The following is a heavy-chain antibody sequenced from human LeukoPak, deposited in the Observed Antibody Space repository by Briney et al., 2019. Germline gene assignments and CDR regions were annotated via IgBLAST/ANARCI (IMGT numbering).Heavy chain of an antibody. Sequence: ASVKVSCKASGYTFNTYGISWVRQAPGQGLEWMGWISAYNGHTNYAQKLQGRVTMTTDTTTSTAYVELRSLRSDDTAVYYCARKQVEYNWFDPWGQGTLVTVSS. J-gene: IGHJ5*02. V-gene: IGHV1-18*01. D-gene: IGHD6-13*01. CDR3: ARKQVEYNWFDP. CDR1: GYTFNTYG. CDR2: ISAYNGHT.